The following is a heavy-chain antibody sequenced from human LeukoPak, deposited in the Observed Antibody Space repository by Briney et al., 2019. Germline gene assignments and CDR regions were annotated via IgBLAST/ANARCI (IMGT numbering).Heavy chain of an antibody. CDR1: GFTFSSYA. V-gene: IGHV3-23*01. CDR3: AKLWLPYYYGMDV. CDR2: ISGSGGST. D-gene: IGHD6-19*01. J-gene: IGHJ6*02. Sequence: PGGSLRLSCAASGFTFSSYAMSWVRQAPGKGLEWVSGISGSGGSTYYADSVKGRFTISRDNSKNTLFLQMSSLRAGDTAVYYCAKLWLPYYYGMDVWGRGTTVTVSS.